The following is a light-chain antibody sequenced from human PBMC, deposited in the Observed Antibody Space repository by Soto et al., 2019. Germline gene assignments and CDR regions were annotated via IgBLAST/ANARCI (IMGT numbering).Light chain of an antibody. CDR3: SSYTSSSTFVV. J-gene: IGLJ2*01. Sequence: QSALTQPPSASGSPGQSVTISCTGTSSDVGAYNYVSWYQQHPGKAPKLMIYEVTQRPSGVPARFSGSKSGNTASLTVSGLQAEDEADYYCSSYTSSSTFVVFGGGTKLTVL. CDR1: SSDVGAYNY. V-gene: IGLV2-8*01. CDR2: EVT.